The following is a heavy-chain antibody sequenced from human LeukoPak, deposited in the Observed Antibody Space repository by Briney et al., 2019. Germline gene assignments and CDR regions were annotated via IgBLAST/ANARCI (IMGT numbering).Heavy chain of an antibody. Sequence: SETLSLTCTVSGGSISSGYYWGWIRQPPGKGLEWIGSIYHSGSTYYNPSLKSRVTISVDTSKNQFSLKLSSVTAADTAVYYCARSTWSYFDYWGQGTLVTVSS. CDR2: IYHSGST. D-gene: IGHD1-1*01. V-gene: IGHV4-38-2*02. CDR1: GGSISSGYY. J-gene: IGHJ4*02. CDR3: ARSTWSYFDY.